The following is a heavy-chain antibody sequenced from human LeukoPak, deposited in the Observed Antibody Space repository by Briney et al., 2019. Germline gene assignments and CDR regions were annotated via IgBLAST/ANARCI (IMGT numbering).Heavy chain of an antibody. CDR3: AKDQVLVTTYYYDSSGPDAFDI. Sequence: PGGSLRLSCAASGLTFSSNAMSWVRQAPGKGLQWVSAISGSGGSTYYADSVKGRFTISRDNSKNTLYLQMNSLRAEDTAVYYCAKDQVLVTTYYYDSSGPDAFDIWGQGTMVTVSS. J-gene: IGHJ3*02. CDR2: ISGSGGST. V-gene: IGHV3-23*01. D-gene: IGHD3-22*01. CDR1: GLTFSSNA.